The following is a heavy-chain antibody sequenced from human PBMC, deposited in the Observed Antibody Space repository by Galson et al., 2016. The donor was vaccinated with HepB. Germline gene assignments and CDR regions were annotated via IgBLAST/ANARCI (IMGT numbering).Heavy chain of an antibody. Sequence: SVKVSCKASGYSFTNYAMNWVRQAPGQGLEWMGWINTNIGHPTYCQGFTGRFVFSLDTSVSTAYLQISNLKAEDTGLYYCTRGQSERFFDWLSDYWGQGTLVTVSS. CDR3: TRGQSERFFDWLSDY. CDR2: INTNIGHP. D-gene: IGHD3-9*01. CDR1: GYSFTNYA. J-gene: IGHJ4*02. V-gene: IGHV7-4-1*02.